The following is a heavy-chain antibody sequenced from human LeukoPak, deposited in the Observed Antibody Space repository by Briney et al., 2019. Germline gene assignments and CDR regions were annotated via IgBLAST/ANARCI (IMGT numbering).Heavy chain of an antibody. CDR1: GFAFSSYA. V-gene: IGHV3-53*01. J-gene: IGHJ4*02. D-gene: IGHD2-2*01. CDR3: ARDITSSYGGYLDY. Sequence: GGSLRLSCAASGFAFSSYAMSWVRQAPGKGLEWVSVIYRGGTTYYADSAKGRFAISRDTSKNTLYLQMNSLRAEDTAVYYCARDITSSYGGYLDYWGQGALVTVSS. CDR2: IYRGGTT.